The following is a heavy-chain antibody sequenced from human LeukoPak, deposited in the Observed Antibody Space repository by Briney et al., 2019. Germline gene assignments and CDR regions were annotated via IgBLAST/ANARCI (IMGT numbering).Heavy chain of an antibody. CDR3: ARSYCSGGSCYPYFDY. D-gene: IGHD2-15*01. Sequence: GGSLRLSFAASGFTFSSYDMHWVRQATGKVLEWVSAIGTAGDTYYPGSVKGRFTISRENAKNSLYLQMNSLRAGDTAVYYCARSYCSGGSCYPYFDYWGQGTLVTVSS. CDR2: IGTAGDT. J-gene: IGHJ4*02. CDR1: GFTFSSYD. V-gene: IGHV3-13*01.